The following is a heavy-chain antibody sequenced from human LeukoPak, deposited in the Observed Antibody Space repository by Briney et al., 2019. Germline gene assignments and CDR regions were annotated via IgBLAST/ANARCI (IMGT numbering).Heavy chain of an antibody. J-gene: IGHJ6*03. D-gene: IGHD1-26*01. CDR1: GGSISSSSYY. V-gene: IGHV4-39*07. CDR3: ARAAVGATDEYYYYMDV. Sequence: SETLSLTCTVSGGSISSSSYYWGWIRQPPGKGLEWIGSIYYSGSTYYNPSLKSRVTISVDTSKNQFSLKLSSVTAADTAVYYCARAAVGATDEYYYYMDVWGKGTTVTVSS. CDR2: IYYSGST.